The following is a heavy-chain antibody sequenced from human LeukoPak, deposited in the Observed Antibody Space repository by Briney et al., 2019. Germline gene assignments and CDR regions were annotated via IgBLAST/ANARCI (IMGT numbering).Heavy chain of an antibody. CDR2: INHSGST. CDR1: GGSFSGYY. CDR3: ALTGDIVATLDY. Sequence: PSETLSLTCAVYGGSFSGYYRSWIRQPPGKGLEWIGEINHSGSTNYNPSLKSRATISVDTSKNQFSLKLSSVTAADTAVYYCALTGDIVATLDYWGQGTLVTVSS. D-gene: IGHD5-12*01. J-gene: IGHJ4*02. V-gene: IGHV4-34*01.